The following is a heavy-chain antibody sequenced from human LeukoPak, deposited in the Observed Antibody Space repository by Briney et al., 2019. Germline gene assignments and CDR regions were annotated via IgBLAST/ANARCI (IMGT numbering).Heavy chain of an antibody. J-gene: IGHJ4*02. CDR3: ARDLGPTYCILDY. CDR1: EFTFSSYA. V-gene: IGHV3-30-3*01. Sequence: GRSLRLSCAASEFTFSSYAFHWVRQAPGKGLERVAFISYDGSNKFYADSVKGRFTISRDNSKNTLYLQMNSLRAEDTAVYYCARDLGPTYCILDYWGQGTLVTVSS. D-gene: IGHD3-16*01. CDR2: ISYDGSNK.